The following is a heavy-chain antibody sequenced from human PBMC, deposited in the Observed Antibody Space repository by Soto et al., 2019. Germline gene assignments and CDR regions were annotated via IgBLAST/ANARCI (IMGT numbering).Heavy chain of an antibody. Sequence: QVQLQESGPGLVKPSETLSLTCTVSVGSISSYYWSWIRQPPGKGLEWIGYIYYSGSTNYNPSLKSRVTLSVDTSKNQFSLKLSSVTAADTAVYYCARVTGWYFDYWVFDYWGQGTLVTVSS. CDR3: ARVTGWYFDYWVFDY. J-gene: IGHJ4*02. CDR2: IYYSGST. CDR1: VGSISSYY. V-gene: IGHV4-59*01. D-gene: IGHD2-15*01.